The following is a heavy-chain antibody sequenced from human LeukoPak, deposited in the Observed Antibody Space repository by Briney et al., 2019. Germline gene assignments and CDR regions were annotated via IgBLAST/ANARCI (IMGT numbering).Heavy chain of an antibody. J-gene: IGHJ4*02. D-gene: IGHD1-1*01. CDR3: ARGGQL. CDR2: ISSSSSTT. V-gene: IGHV3-48*02. CDR1: GFTFSSYS. Sequence: GGSLRLSCAASGFTFSSYSMNWVRQAPGKGLEWISHISSSSSTTSYADSVKGRFTISRDNVKESLYLQMNSLRNEDTAIYYCARGGQLGGQGTLVTVSS.